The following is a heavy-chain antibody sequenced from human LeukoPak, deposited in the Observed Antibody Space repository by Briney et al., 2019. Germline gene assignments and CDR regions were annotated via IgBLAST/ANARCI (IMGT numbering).Heavy chain of an antibody. J-gene: IGHJ5*02. CDR1: GCSVSSYY. CDR2: IYYSEST. Sequence: PSETLSLTCTVSGCSVSSYYLSWLRQPPGRGLEWIGYIYYSESTHYTPSLTSRVTISIDTPKNQLSLTVSSVTAADTAVYYCARHRLIGSSQFDPWGQGTLVTVSS. V-gene: IGHV4-59*08. CDR3: ARHRLIGSSQFDP. D-gene: IGHD1-26*01.